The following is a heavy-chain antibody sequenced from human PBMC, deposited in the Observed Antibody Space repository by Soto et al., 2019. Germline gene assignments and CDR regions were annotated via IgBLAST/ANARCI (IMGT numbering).Heavy chain of an antibody. CDR1: GFTFSNYG. Sequence: GGSLRLSCAASGFTFSNYGIHWVRQAPGKGLEWVAVLSYDGSNKYYADSVKGRFTISRDNSKNTLYLQMNSLRPEDTAVYYCAKEGRSEGSCDYWGQGTLVTVSS. V-gene: IGHV3-30*18. CDR3: AKEGRSEGSCDY. J-gene: IGHJ4*02. CDR2: LSYDGSNK. D-gene: IGHD2-2*01.